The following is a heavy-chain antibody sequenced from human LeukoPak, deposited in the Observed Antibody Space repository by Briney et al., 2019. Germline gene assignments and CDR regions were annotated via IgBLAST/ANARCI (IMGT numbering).Heavy chain of an antibody. CDR3: AREKAAIVGDYAFDI. D-gene: IGHD1-26*01. J-gene: IGHJ3*02. CDR1: GGSFSGYY. CDR2: INHSGST. Sequence: SETLSLTCAVYGGSFSGYYWSWIRQPPGKGLEWIGEINHSGSTNYNPSLKSRVTISVDTSKNQFSLKLSSVTAADTAVYYCAREKAAIVGDYAFDIWGQGTMVTVSS. V-gene: IGHV4-34*01.